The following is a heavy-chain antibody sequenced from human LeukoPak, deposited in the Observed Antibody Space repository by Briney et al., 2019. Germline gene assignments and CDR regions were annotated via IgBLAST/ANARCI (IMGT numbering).Heavy chain of an antibody. CDR2: IYPGDSDT. V-gene: IGHV5-51*01. CDR3: AIQFPGYGSGSYYNYFDY. Sequence: GESLKISCKGSGYSFTSHWIGWVRQMPGKGLEWMGIIYPGDSDTRYSPSFQGQVTISADKSISTAYLQWSSLKASDTAMYYCAIQFPGYGSGSYYNYFDYWGQGTLVTVSS. J-gene: IGHJ4*02. D-gene: IGHD3-10*01. CDR1: GYSFTSHW.